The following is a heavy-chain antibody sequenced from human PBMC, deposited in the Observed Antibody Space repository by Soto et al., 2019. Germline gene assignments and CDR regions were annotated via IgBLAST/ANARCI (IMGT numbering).Heavy chain of an antibody. CDR3: ARGGNSGYYRKGGNWFDP. Sequence: PSETLSLTCAVYGGSFSGYYWSWIRQPPGKGLEWIGEINHSGSTNYNPSLKSRVTISVDTSKNQFSLKLSSVTAADTAVYYCARGGNSGYYRKGGNWFDPWGQGTLVTVSS. V-gene: IGHV4-34*01. J-gene: IGHJ5*02. CDR2: INHSGST. CDR1: GGSFSGYY. D-gene: IGHD3-22*01.